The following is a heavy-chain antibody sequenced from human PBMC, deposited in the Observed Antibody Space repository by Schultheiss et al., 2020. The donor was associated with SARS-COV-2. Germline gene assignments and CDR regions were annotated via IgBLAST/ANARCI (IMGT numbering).Heavy chain of an antibody. J-gene: IGHJ6*02. CDR3: ARDLNVVATISDYYYYYGMDV. CDR2: IWYDGSNK. V-gene: IGHV3-33*01. D-gene: IGHD5-12*01. CDR1: GFTFSSYG. Sequence: GGSLRLSCAASGFTFSSYGMHWVRQAPGKGLEWVAVIWYDGSNKYYADSVKGRFTISRDNSKNTLYLQMNSLRAEDTAVYYCARDLNVVATISDYYYYYGMDVWGQGTTVTVSS.